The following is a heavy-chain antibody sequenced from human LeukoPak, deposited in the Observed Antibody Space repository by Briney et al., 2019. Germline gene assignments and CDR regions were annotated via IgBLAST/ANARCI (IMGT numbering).Heavy chain of an antibody. J-gene: IGHJ2*01. CDR2: ISTYNGNT. V-gene: IGHV1-18*01. CDR1: GYTFTTCG. CDR3: ARVALGSWYFDL. Sequence: ASVKVSCKASGYTFTTCGISWVRQAPGQGLEWMGWISTYNGNTNYAQKFQGRVTLTTDTSTRTDYMDLRSLRSDDTAGYHCARVALGSWYFDLWGRGTLVTVSS. D-gene: IGHD2-15*01.